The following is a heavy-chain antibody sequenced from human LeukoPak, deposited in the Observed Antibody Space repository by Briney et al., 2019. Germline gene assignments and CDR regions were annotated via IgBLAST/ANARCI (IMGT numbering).Heavy chain of an antibody. CDR1: GYTFTSYG. Sequence: ASVKVSCKASGYTFTSYGISWVRQAPGQGLEWMGWISAYNGNTNYAQKLQGRVTMTRDMSTSTVYMELSSLRSEDTAVYYCARVLHPGPFDYWGQGTLVTVSS. CDR3: ARVLHPGPFDY. CDR2: ISAYNGNT. J-gene: IGHJ4*02. V-gene: IGHV1-18*01.